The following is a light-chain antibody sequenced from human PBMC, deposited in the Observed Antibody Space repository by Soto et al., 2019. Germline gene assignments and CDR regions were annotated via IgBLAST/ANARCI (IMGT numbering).Light chain of an antibody. J-gene: IGKJ2*01. Sequence: DIVMTQSPDSLAVSLGERATINCKSSQSVLSSSDNKNYLAWYQKKPGQPPKLLIYWASMRESGVPDRFSGSASGTEFTLTIGSLQSEDVAVYYCQQCYATPYTFGQGTKLEIK. V-gene: IGKV4-1*01. CDR2: WAS. CDR1: QSVLSSSDNKNY. CDR3: QQCYATPYT.